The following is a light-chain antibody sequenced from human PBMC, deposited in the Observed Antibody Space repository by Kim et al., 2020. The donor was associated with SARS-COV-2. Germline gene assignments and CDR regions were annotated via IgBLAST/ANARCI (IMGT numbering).Light chain of an antibody. V-gene: IGKV3-11*01. CDR2: DAS. CDR1: QSVSSY. CDR3: QQRSNWPSIT. Sequence: SPGERATLSCRASQSVSSYLAWYQQKPGQAPRLLIHDASNRATGIPARFSGSGSGTDFTLTISSLEPEDFAVYYCQQRSNWPSITFGQGTRLEIK. J-gene: IGKJ5*01.